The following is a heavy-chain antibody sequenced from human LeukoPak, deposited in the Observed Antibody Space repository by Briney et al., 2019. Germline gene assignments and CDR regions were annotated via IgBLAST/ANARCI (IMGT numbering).Heavy chain of an antibody. D-gene: IGHD3-3*01. CDR1: GYIFIDYG. V-gene: IGHV1-18*01. CDR3: ARDYDFWSISD. Sequence: GASVKVSCKAAGYIFIDYGISWVRQAPGQGLEWMGWISPYSGDTYHAQNLQGRVTMTTDTSTSTAYMEVMSLRSDGTAVYYCARDYDFWSISDWGQGTLVTVFS. CDR2: ISPYSGDT. J-gene: IGHJ4*02.